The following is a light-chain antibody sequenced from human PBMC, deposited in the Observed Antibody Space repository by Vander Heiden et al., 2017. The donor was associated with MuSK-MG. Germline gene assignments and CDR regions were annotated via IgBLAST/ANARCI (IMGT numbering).Light chain of an antibody. Sequence: EIVLTQSPATLSLSPGERATLSCRASQSVSTFLAWYQQRPGQAPRLLIFDASSRATGVTARFSGSGYGTDFTLTISSLEPEDFAVYYCQQRTNWHLFFTFGHGTKVDIK. J-gene: IGKJ3*01. V-gene: IGKV3-11*01. CDR2: DAS. CDR3: QQRTNWHLFFT. CDR1: QSVSTF.